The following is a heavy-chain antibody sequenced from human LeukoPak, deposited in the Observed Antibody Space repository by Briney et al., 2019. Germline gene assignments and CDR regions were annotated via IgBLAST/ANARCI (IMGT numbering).Heavy chain of an antibody. J-gene: IGHJ6*03. D-gene: IGHD4-23*01. CDR2: ISSSGSTI. CDR1: GFTFSSYE. V-gene: IGHV3-48*03. Sequence: GGSLRLSCAASGFTFSSYEMNWVRQAPGKGLEWVSYISSSGSTIYYADSVKGRFTISRDNAKNSLYLQMNSLRAEDTAVYYCARAIGSPTGRWLRFLDQNYYYYYMDVWGKGTTVTVSS. CDR3: ARAIGSPTGRWLRFLDQNYYYYYMDV.